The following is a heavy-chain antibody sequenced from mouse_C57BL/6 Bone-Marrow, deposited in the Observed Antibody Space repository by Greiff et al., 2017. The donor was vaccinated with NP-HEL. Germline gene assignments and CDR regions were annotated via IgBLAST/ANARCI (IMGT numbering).Heavy chain of an antibody. CDR2: IFPGSGST. V-gene: IGHV1-75*01. CDR1: GYTFTDYY. Sequence: QVQLQQSGPELVKPGASVKISCKASGYTFTDYYINWVKQRPGQGLEWIGWIFPGSGSTYYNEKFKGKATLTVDKSSSTAYMLLSSLTSEDSAVYFCARWLYYGSSYDAMDYWGQGTSVTVSS. D-gene: IGHD1-1*01. CDR3: ARWLYYGSSYDAMDY. J-gene: IGHJ4*01.